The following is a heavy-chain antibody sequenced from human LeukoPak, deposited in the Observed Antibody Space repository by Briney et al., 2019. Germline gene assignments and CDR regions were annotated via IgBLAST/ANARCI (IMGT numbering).Heavy chain of an antibody. J-gene: IGHJ4*02. D-gene: IGHD3-22*01. V-gene: IGHV1-8*01. CDR3: ARGPYYYDSSGPSGDY. CDR2: MNPNSGNT. CDR1: GYTFTSYD. Sequence: GASVKVSCKASGYTFTSYDINWVRQATGQGLEWMGWMNPNSGNTGYAQKFQGRVTMARNTSISTAYMELSSLRSEDTAVYYCARGPYYYDSSGPSGDYWGQGTLVTVSS.